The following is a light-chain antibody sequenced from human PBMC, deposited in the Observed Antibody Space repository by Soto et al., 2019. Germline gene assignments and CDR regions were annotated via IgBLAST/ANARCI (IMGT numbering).Light chain of an antibody. CDR2: DAS. J-gene: IGKJ1*01. V-gene: IGKV3-11*01. Sequence: EIVLTQSPATLSLSPGERATPSFRASQSVGTCLAWYQQKPGQAPRLLFYDASNRAAGIPVRFSGSGSGTDFTLTISSLEPEDFAVYYCQERSNWPPKTFGQGTKVDIK. CDR3: QERSNWPPKT. CDR1: QSVGTC.